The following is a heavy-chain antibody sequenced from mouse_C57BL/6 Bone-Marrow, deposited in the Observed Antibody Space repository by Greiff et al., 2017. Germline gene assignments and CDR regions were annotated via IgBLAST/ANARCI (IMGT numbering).Heavy chain of an antibody. V-gene: IGHV1-55*01. J-gene: IGHJ4*01. Sequence: QVQLQQPGAELVKPGASVKMSCKASGYTFTSYWITWVKPRPGQGLEWIGDLYPGSGSTNYNEKFKSKATLTVDTSSSTAYMQLSSLTSEDSAVYYCARDDFYAMDYWGQGTSVTVSS. CDR3: ARDDFYAMDY. CDR1: GYTFTSYW. CDR2: LYPGSGST.